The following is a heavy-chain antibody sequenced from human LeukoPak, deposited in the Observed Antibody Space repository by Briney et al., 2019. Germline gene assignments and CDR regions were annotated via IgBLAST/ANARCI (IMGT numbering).Heavy chain of an antibody. J-gene: IGHJ6*03. CDR3: ARDCGDSYGYPTDYYYYYMDV. V-gene: IGHV3-21*01. CDR1: GFTFSSYS. D-gene: IGHD5-18*01. Sequence: GGSLRLSCAASGFTFSSYSMNRVRQAPGKGLEWVSSISSSSYIYYADSVKGRFTISRDNAKNSLYLQMNSLRAEDTAVYYCARDCGDSYGYPTDYYYYYMDVWGKGTTVTVSS. CDR2: ISSSSYI.